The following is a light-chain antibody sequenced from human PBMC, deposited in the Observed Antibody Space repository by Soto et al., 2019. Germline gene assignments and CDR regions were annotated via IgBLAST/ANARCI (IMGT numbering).Light chain of an antibody. CDR1: QGIRDD. J-gene: IGKJ1*01. Sequence: AIQMTQSPSTLSASVGDGVSITCRASQGIRDDLGWYQQKPGKAPKLLIYGASKLQVGVPSRFSGSRSGTDFTLTITGLKPDDSATYYCLQDYAYPRTFGQGTTVQIK. CDR3: LQDYAYPRT. V-gene: IGKV1-6*01. CDR2: GAS.